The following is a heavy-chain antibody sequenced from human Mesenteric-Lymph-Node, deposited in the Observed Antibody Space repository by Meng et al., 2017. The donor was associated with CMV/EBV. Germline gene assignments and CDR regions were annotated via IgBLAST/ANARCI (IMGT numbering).Heavy chain of an antibody. CDR3: ARGGSGPLDY. CDR1: GFTFSRYA. Sequence: LSCAASGFTFSRYAMHWVRQAPGKGLEWVAVISYDGSNKYYADSVKGRFTISRDNSKNTLYLQMNSLRAEDTAVYYCARGGSGPLDYWGQGTLVTVSS. V-gene: IGHV3-30-3*01. CDR2: ISYDGSNK. J-gene: IGHJ4*02.